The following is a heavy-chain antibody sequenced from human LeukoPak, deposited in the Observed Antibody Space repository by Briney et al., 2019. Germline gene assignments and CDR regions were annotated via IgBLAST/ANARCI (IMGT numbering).Heavy chain of an antibody. Sequence: GGSLRLSCAASGFTFSSYSMNWVRQAPGKGLEWVSSISSGSSYIYYADSVKGRFTISRDNAKNSLYLQMNSLRAEDTAVYYCARGYGAGVVALWGQGTMVTVSS. CDR1: GFTFSSYS. J-gene: IGHJ3*01. D-gene: IGHD3-10*01. CDR3: ARGYGAGVVAL. V-gene: IGHV3-21*01. CDR2: ISSGSSYI.